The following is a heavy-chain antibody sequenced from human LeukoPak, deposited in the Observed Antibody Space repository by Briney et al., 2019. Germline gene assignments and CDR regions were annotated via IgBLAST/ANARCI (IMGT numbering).Heavy chain of an antibody. Sequence: GGSLRLSCAASGFTFSMYKMHWVRQPTGKGLEWVSVIGVTGDTYYSASVKGRFLISRESAKNSVDLQMNSLSPGDTAVYYCARLSITMRHWDVWGQGTSVTVSS. CDR2: IGVTGDT. CDR1: GFTFSMYK. CDR3: ARLSITMRHWDV. V-gene: IGHV3-13*01. J-gene: IGHJ6*02. D-gene: IGHD3-22*01.